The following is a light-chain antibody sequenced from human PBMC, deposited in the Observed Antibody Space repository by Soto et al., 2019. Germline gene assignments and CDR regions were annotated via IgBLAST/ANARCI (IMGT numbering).Light chain of an antibody. J-gene: IGLJ2*01. CDR2: DNN. V-gene: IGLV1-40*01. CDR3: QSYDSSLSGVV. CDR1: SSNIGAGYD. Sequence: QSVLTQPPSVSGAPGQRVTISCTGSSSNIGAGYDVHWYQQLPGAAPKLLIYDNNNRPSGVPDRFSGSKSGISASLAITGLQAEDEADYYCQSYDSSLSGVVFGGGTQLTVL.